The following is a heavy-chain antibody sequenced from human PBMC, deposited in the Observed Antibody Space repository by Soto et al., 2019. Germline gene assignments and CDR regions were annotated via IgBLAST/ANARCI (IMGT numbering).Heavy chain of an antibody. CDR2: INHSGST. Sequence: SETLSLTCAVYGGSFSGYYWSWIRQPPGKGLEWIGEINHSGSTNYNPSLKSRVTISVDTSKNQFSLKLSSVTAADTAVYYCARGPHLKHILRYFDWLLKGWFDPWGQGTLVTVSS. D-gene: IGHD3-9*01. V-gene: IGHV4-34*01. CDR3: ARGPHLKHILRYFDWLLKGWFDP. J-gene: IGHJ5*02. CDR1: GGSFSGYY.